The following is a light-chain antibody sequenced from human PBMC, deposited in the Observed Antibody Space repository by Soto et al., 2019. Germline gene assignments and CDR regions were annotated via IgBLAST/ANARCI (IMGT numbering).Light chain of an antibody. CDR1: QSVSSTN. V-gene: IGKV3-20*01. J-gene: IGKJ5*01. CDR2: GAP. CDR3: QHYGRSPIT. Sequence: EIVFTQSPGTLPLSPGERAALSCRASQSVSSTNLAWYQQKPGQAPRLLIYGAPSRATGIPDRFSGSGSATDFTLTISRREPEDFALYYCQHYGRSPITFGQGTRLEI.